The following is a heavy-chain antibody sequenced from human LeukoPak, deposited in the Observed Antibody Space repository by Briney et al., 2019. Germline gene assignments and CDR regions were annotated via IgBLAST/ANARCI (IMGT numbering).Heavy chain of an antibody. Sequence: PSETLSLTCTVSSGSISSYYWSWIRQPPGKGLEWFGFIYPSGSTNYNPSLKSRVTISVDTSKNQFSLKLSSVTAADTAVYYCAETWAAAIDYWGQGTLVTVSS. J-gene: IGHJ4*02. CDR2: IYPSGST. CDR1: SGSISSYY. CDR3: AETWAAAIDY. D-gene: IGHD2-15*01. V-gene: IGHV4-4*09.